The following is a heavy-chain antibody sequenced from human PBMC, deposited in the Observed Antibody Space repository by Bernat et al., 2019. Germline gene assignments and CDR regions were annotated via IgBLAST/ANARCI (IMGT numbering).Heavy chain of an antibody. J-gene: IGHJ4*02. V-gene: IGHV3-64D*06. Sequence: ELQLVESGGGWVQPGGSLRLSCSDFGFTFSSYSMYWVRQAPGKGLEYVSGIGPNGNGPYYVGSVKGRFTISRDNSKDTLYLQMSSLRVEDTAVYYCVKDLHTDVDYWGQGIAVTVSS. CDR3: VKDLHTDVDY. D-gene: IGHD5-18*01. CDR1: GFTFSSYS. CDR2: IGPNGNGP.